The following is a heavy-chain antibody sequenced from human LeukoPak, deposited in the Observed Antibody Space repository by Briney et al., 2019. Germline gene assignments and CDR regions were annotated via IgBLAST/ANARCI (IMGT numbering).Heavy chain of an antibody. V-gene: IGHV4-38-2*02. CDR1: GYSINNGYY. J-gene: IGHJ4*02. D-gene: IGHD1-26*01. CDR2: IYHRGST. CDR3: ARETLIVGNDY. Sequence: AETLSHICTVSGYSINNGYYWGWIREAPGKGLEGVGNIYHRGSTYYNPSLKSRVTISVETSKNRFSLKLSPLIAPDTAVYYCARETLIVGNDYWGEGTLVTVSS.